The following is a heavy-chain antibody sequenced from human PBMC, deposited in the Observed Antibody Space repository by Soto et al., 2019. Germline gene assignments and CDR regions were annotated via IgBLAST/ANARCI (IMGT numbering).Heavy chain of an antibody. J-gene: IGHJ4*02. CDR3: ARASDYVWGSYRPTLYYFDY. Sequence: PSETLSLTCAVYGGSFSDYYWSWIRQPPGKGLEWIGQINHSGSTNYNPSLKRRVTISVDTSKNQLSLKLSSETAADTAVYYCARASDYVWGSYRPTLYYFDYWTQGTLVT. D-gene: IGHD3-16*02. CDR1: GGSFSDYY. CDR2: INHSGST. V-gene: IGHV4-34*01.